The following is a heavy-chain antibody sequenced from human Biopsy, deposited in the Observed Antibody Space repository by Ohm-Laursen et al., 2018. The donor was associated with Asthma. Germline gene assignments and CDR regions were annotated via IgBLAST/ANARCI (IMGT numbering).Heavy chain of an antibody. D-gene: IGHD2-2*01. J-gene: IGHJ4*02. CDR3: ARKAGSCISRTCYSLDF. V-gene: IGHV1-69*01. CDR1: GGTFNTYV. CDR2: INSVFGTT. Sequence: SSVKVSCKSLGGTFNTYVIGWVRQAPGQGLEWMGGINSVFGTTTYPQKFQDKVTITADDSTSTVYMESSSLRSEDTAVYYCARKAGSCISRTCYSLDFWGQGTLVTVSS.